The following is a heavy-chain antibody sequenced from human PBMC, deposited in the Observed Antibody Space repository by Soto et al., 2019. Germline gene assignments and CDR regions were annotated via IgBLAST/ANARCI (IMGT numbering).Heavy chain of an antibody. D-gene: IGHD4-4*01. Sequence: PGESLKISCKGSGYSFTSYWIGWVHQMPGKGLEWMGRIDPSDSYTNYSPSFQGHVTISADKSISTAYLQWSSLKASDTAMYYCARGSNYYYGMDVWGQVATVTFSS. J-gene: IGHJ6*02. V-gene: IGHV5-10-1*01. CDR2: IDPSDSYT. CDR3: ARGSNYYYGMDV. CDR1: GYSFTSYW.